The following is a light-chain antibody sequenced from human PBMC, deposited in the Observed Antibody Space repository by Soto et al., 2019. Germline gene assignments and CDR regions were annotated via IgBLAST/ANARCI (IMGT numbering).Light chain of an antibody. J-gene: IGKJ1*01. CDR3: QQSYSTPPT. Sequence: IQMSQSPSSLSAYVGDRVTITCRASQSISSYLNWYQQKPGKAPKLLIYAASSLQSGVPSRFSGSGSGTDFTLTISSLQPEDFATYYCQQSYSTPPTFGQGTKVDIK. CDR2: AAS. V-gene: IGKV1-39*01. CDR1: QSISSY.